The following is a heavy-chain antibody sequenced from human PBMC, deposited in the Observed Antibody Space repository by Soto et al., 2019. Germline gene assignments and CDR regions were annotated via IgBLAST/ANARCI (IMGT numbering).Heavy chain of an antibody. J-gene: IGHJ4*02. CDR2: LYYSGNT. V-gene: IGHV4-59*01. Sequence: SETLSLTCTVSGGSISPFYWRWVRQPPGKGLEWIGYLYYSGNTNYNLSLKSRVTISVDASKNQVSLRLTSVTAADTAVYYCARVGGVAARTFDYWGQGTVVTVSS. CDR3: ARVGGVAARTFDY. D-gene: IGHD2-15*01. CDR1: GGSISPFY.